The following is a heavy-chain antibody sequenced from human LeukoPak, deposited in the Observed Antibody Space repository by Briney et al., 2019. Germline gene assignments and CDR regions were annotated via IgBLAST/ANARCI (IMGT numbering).Heavy chain of an antibody. CDR1: GFTFSSYD. CDR3: AKRGGRGSSYSYNSRDV. J-gene: IGHJ6*03. D-gene: IGHD2-15*01. CDR2: ISRSGGTT. V-gene: IGHV3-23*01. Sequence: GGSLRLSCAASGFTFSSYDMTWVRQTPGKGLEWVALISRSGGTTYYADSVKGRFTISRDNSNNTLYLQMNSLRAEDTAEYYCAKRGGRGSSYSYNSRDVWAKGPRSPSP.